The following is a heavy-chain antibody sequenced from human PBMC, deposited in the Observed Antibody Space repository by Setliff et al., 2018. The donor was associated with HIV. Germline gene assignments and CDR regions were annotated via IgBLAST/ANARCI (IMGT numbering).Heavy chain of an antibody. CDR3: ARRPPYSSSPRDFFDF. J-gene: IGHJ4*02. CDR2: ISHSGGT. D-gene: IGHD6-6*01. V-gene: IGHV4-34*01. Sequence: SETLSLTCAVSGGPFSDFFWTWVRQPPGEGLEWIGEISHSGGTNYNPSLESRLTISIDTSRNQFSLRLTSVSVADTAVYFCARRPPYSSSPRDFFDFWGPGTLVTVSS. CDR1: GGPFSDFF.